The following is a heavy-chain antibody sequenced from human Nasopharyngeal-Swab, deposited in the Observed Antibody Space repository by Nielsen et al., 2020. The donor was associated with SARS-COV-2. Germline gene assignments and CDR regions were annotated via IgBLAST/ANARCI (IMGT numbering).Heavy chain of an antibody. V-gene: IGHV1-69*04. J-gene: IGHJ6*02. CDR1: GGTFSSYA. CDR3: ARGDIGYCTSTRCYEPYYYYGMDV. CDR2: IVPFLNIA. Sequence: SVKVSCKASGGTFSSYAINWVRKAPGQGLEWMGRIVPFLNIADYPQNFQGRVTITADQSTSTAYMELSSLISGDTAAYYCARGDIGYCTSTRCYEPYYYYGMDVWVQGTTVTVSS. D-gene: IGHD2-2*01.